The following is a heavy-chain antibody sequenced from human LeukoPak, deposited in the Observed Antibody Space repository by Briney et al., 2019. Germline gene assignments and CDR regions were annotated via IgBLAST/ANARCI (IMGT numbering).Heavy chain of an antibody. J-gene: IGHJ4*02. D-gene: IGHD6-19*01. V-gene: IGHV3-7*01. Sequence: GGSLRLSCAASGFTFSSYWMSWVRQAPGKGLEWVANIKQDGSEKYYVDSVKGRFTISRDNAKNSLYLQMNSLRAEDTAVYYCARDPPSSGHDFDYWGQGTLVTVSS. CDR2: IKQDGSEK. CDR1: GFTFSSYW. CDR3: ARDPPSSGHDFDY.